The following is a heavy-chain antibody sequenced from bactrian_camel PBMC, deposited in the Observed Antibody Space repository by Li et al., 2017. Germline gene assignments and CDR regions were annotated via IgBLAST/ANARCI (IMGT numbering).Heavy chain of an antibody. CDR2: IDSRGIT. J-gene: IGHJ6*01. CDR3: AADLLTHAGPRSGACIDPMSTFGY. Sequence: QVQLVESGGGSVQAGGSLRLSCTTSGAIYSSNCMGFFRQPPGKKREGVASIDSRGITQYADSVKGRFTIIRDKSETTLYLQMNALKPEDTSMYYCAADLLTHAGPRSGACIDPMSTFGYWGEGTQVTVS. D-gene: IGHD3*01. CDR1: GAIYSSNC. V-gene: IGHV3S53*01.